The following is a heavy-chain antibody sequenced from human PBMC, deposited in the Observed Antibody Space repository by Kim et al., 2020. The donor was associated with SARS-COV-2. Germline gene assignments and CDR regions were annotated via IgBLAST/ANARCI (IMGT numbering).Heavy chain of an antibody. V-gene: IGHV3-30-3*01. CDR3: ARDRRYYDSSGYSYYFDS. D-gene: IGHD3-22*01. CDR2: ISYDGSNK. J-gene: IGHJ4*02. CDR1: GFTFSSYA. Sequence: GGSLRLSRAASGFTFSSYAMHWVRQAPGKGLEWVAVISYDGSNKYYADSVKGRFTISRDNSKNTLSLQMNSLRAEDTAVYYCARDRRYYDSSGYSYYFDSWGQGALVTVSS.